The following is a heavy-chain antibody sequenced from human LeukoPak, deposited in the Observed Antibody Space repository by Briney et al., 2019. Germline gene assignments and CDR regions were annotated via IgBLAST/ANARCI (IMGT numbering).Heavy chain of an antibody. Sequence: ASVKVSCKASGYTFTSYDINWVRQATGQGLEWMGWMNPNSGNTGYAQKFQGRVTMTRNTSISTAYMELSSLRSEDTAVYYCARGGYYYGWGSYQSDAFDIWGQGTMVTVSS. D-gene: IGHD3-10*01. CDR3: ARGGYYYGWGSYQSDAFDI. J-gene: IGHJ3*02. CDR1: GYTFTSYD. V-gene: IGHV1-8*01. CDR2: MNPNSGNT.